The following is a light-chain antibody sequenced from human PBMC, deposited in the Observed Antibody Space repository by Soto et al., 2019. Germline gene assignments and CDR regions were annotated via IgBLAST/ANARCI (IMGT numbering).Light chain of an antibody. CDR2: EVS. CDR1: SSDVGGYNY. CDR3: SSYTTTRTLV. Sequence: QSVLTQPASVSGSPGQSITISCTGTSSDVGGYNYVSWYQQHPGKAPKLMIYEVSNRPSGVSNRFSGSKSGNTASLTISGLQAEDEADYYCSSYTTTRTLVFGGGTKVTVL. V-gene: IGLV2-14*01. J-gene: IGLJ2*01.